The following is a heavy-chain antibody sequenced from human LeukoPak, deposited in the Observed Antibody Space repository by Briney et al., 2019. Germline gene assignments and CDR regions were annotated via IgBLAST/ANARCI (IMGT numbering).Heavy chain of an antibody. J-gene: IGHJ4*02. CDR2: IIPIFGTA. CDR1: GGTFSSYA. D-gene: IGHD5-18*01. Sequence: ASVKVSCKASGGTFSSYAISWVRQAPGQGLEWMGGIIPIFGTANYARKFQGRVTITADESTSTAYMELSSLRSEDTAVYYCARSDLRGYSYGYEDYWGQGTLVTVSS. V-gene: IGHV1-69*13. CDR3: ARSDLRGYSYGYEDY.